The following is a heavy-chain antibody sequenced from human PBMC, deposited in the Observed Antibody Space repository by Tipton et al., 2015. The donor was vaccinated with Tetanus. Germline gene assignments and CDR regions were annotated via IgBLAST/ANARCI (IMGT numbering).Heavy chain of an antibody. Sequence: TLSLTCNVSGDSISSYYWNWIRQPAGKGLEWIGRFYTTGSTIYNPPLRSRVTMSVDTSKNQFSLTLSSVTVADTAVYYCARGGKLGLGYFDLWGRGALVTVSS. D-gene: IGHD7-27*01. CDR1: GDSISSYY. CDR2: FYTTGST. CDR3: ARGGKLGLGYFDL. V-gene: IGHV4-4*07. J-gene: IGHJ2*01.